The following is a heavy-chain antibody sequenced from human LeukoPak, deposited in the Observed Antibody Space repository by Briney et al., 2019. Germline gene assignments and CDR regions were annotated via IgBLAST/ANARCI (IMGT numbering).Heavy chain of an antibody. CDR1: GGTFISYA. CDR3: AVSNREGLNVLRFLEWNY. D-gene: IGHD3-3*01. V-gene: IGHV1-69*13. Sequence: ASVKVSCKASGGTFISYAISWVRQAPGQGLEWMGGIIPIFGTANYAQKFQGRVTITADESTSTAYMELSSLRSEDTAVYYCAVSNREGLNVLRFLEWNYWGQGTLVTVSS. CDR2: IIPIFGTA. J-gene: IGHJ4*02.